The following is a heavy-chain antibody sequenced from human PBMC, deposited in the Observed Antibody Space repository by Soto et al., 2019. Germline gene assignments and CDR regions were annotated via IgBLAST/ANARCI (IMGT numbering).Heavy chain of an antibody. CDR1: GFTFSSYA. CDR2: IFYDGSRK. V-gene: IGHV3-30*14. CDR3: ARANKQRTVRPYYFDY. Sequence: GGSLRLSCAASGFTFSSYAMHWVRQAPGKGLEWVAVIFYDGSRKYYADSVKGRFTISRDNSKNTLYLQMNSLRAEDTAVYYCARANKQRTVRPYYFDYWGQGTLVTVSS. J-gene: IGHJ4*02. D-gene: IGHD4-17*01.